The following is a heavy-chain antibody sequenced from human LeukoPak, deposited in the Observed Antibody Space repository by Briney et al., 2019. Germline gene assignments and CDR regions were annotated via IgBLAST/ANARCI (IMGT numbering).Heavy chain of an antibody. D-gene: IGHD7-27*01. J-gene: IGHJ4*02. Sequence: PSETLSLTCAVYGVSFSGYYWSWIRQPPGKGLEWIWEITHSGSTNYNPPLERRVTVSLDTSKNQSFSKQISGAAADTDVYYCARQPYWGVNWGQGTLVTVS. V-gene: IGHV4-34*01. CDR3: ARQPYWGVN. CDR2: ITHSGST. CDR1: GVSFSGYY.